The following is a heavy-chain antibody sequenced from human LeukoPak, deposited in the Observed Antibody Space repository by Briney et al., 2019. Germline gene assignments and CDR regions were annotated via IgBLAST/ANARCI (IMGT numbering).Heavy chain of an antibody. CDR1: GGSMSSTKW. CDR3: ATSTVMNEYCFPY. D-gene: IGHD4-17*01. Sequence: SGTLSLTCAVSGGSMSSTKWWSWVRQPPGKGLEWIGEIYHSGSTNHNPSLKSRITISVDRSKNQVSLNLSSVTAADTAVYYCATSTVMNEYCFPYWAQGTLVTVSS. J-gene: IGHJ4*02. CDR2: IYHSGST. V-gene: IGHV4-4*02.